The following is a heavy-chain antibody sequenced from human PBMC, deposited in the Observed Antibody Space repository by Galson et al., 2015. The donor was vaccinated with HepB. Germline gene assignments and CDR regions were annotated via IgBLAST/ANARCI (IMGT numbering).Heavy chain of an antibody. J-gene: IGHJ4*02. CDR1: GFTFSGSA. D-gene: IGHD1-26*01. Sequence: SLRLSCAASGFTFSGSAMHWVRQASGKGLEWVGRIRSKANSYATAYAASVKGRFTISRDDSKNTAYLQMNSLKTEDTAVYYCTRHDEGGSYGEGFDYWGQGTLVTVSS. CDR2: IRSKANSYAT. CDR3: TRHDEGGSYGEGFDY. V-gene: IGHV3-73*01.